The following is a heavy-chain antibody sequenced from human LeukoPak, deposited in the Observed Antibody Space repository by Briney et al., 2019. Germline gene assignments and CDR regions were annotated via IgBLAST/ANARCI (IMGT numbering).Heavy chain of an antibody. CDR2: IYASGSA. Sequence: SETLSLTCTVSGGSISIYYWNWIRQPAGEGLEWIGRIYASGSANYNPSLKRRLTMSVDTSKNQFSLKLRSMTAADTAVYYCAREGADGSGVPFDYWGQGTLVTVSS. J-gene: IGHJ4*02. V-gene: IGHV4-4*07. CDR3: AREGADGSGVPFDY. CDR1: GGSISIYY. D-gene: IGHD3-10*01.